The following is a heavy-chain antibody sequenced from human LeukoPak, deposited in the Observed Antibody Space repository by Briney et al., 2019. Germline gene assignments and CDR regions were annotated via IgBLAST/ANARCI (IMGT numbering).Heavy chain of an antibody. J-gene: IGHJ4*02. V-gene: IGHV3-66*01. Sequence: GGSLRLSCAASGFTVSSNYMSWVRQAPGKGLEWVSVIYSGGSTYYADSVKGRFTISRDNSKNTLYLQMNSLRAEDTAVYYCARGGSYYGYYFDYWGQGTLVTVSS. D-gene: IGHD1-26*01. CDR2: IYSGGST. CDR1: GFTVSSNY. CDR3: ARGGSYYGYYFDY.